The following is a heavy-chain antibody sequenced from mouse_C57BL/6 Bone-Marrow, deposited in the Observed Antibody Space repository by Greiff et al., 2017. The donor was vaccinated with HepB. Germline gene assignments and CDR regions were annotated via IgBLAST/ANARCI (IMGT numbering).Heavy chain of an antibody. Sequence: VHLVESGPGLVKPSQSLFLTCSITGFPITSGYYWIWIRQSPGKPLEWMGYITHSGETFYNPSLQSPISITRETSKNQFFLQLNSVTTEDTAMYYCAGIYYDYAYYFDYWGQGTTLTVSS. CDR1: GFPITSGYY. V-gene: IGHV12-3*01. D-gene: IGHD2-4*01. J-gene: IGHJ2*01. CDR3: AGIYYDYAYYFDY. CDR2: ITHSGET.